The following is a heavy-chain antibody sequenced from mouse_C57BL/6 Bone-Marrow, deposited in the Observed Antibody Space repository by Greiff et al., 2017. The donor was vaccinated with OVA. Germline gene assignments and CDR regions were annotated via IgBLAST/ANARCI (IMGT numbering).Heavy chain of an antibody. J-gene: IGHJ2*01. CDR1: GYTFTSYG. CDR2: IYPRSGNT. CDR3: ARRYYVSSYVNFDY. D-gene: IGHD1-1*01. V-gene: IGHV1-81*01. Sequence: QVQLKQSGAELARPGASVKLSCKASGYTFTSYGISWVKQRPGQGLEWIGEIYPRSGNTYSNEKLPGKATLTADKSSSTAYMELRSLTSEDSAVYICARRYYVSSYVNFDYWGQGTTLTVSS.